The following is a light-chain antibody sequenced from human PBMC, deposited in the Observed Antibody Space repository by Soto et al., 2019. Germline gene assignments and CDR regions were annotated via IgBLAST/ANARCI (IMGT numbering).Light chain of an antibody. J-gene: IGLJ1*01. CDR2: EVS. V-gene: IGLV2-14*01. CDR1: SNDVGRYSY. Sequence: QSVLAQPASVSGSPGQSITISCTGSSNDVGRYSYVSWYQQHPGKTPKLIIYEVSLRPSGISDRFSASKSGNTASLTISGLQAEDEADYYCASYTSDTSRLFGTGTKVTAL. CDR3: ASYTSDTSRL.